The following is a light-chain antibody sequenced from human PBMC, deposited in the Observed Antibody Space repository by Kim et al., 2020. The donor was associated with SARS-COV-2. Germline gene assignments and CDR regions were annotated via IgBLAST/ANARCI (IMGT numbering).Light chain of an antibody. CDR3: QVWDSSSDHVV. J-gene: IGLJ2*01. V-gene: IGLV3-21*04. CDR1: NIGSKT. Sequence: QGKTARIACGRNNIGSKTVHWYQQKPGQAPVLVIYYDSDRPSGIPERFSGSNSGNTATLTISRVEAGDEADYFCQVWDSSSDHVVFGGGTQLTVL. CDR2: YDS.